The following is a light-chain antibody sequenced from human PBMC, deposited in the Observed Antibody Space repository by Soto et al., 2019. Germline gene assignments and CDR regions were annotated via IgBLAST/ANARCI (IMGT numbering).Light chain of an antibody. CDR3: VSYTDTDTLV. V-gene: IGLV2-14*01. J-gene: IGLJ1*01. CDR1: NTDVGQDKS. Sequence: QSALTQPASVSGSRGQSITISCVGRNTDVGQDKSVSWYQQGPGKAPKLLIFEVTTRPSGVSSRFSGSRSGNTASLTISGLQPDDEGDYFCVSYTDTDTLVFGTGTKLTVL. CDR2: EVT.